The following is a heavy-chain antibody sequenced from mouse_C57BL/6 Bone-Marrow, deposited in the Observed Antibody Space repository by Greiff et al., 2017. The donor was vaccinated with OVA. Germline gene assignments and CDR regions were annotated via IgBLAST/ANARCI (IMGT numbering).Heavy chain of an antibody. CDR1: GFTFSSYG. V-gene: IGHV5-6*01. Sequence: EVQGVESGGDLVKPGGSLKLSCAASGFTFSSYGMSWVRQTPDKRLEWVATISSGGSYTYYPDSVKGRFTISRDNAKNTLYLQMSSLKSEDTAMYYCANYGSSYDWYFDVWGTGTTVTVSS. J-gene: IGHJ1*03. D-gene: IGHD1-1*01. CDR2: ISSGGSYT. CDR3: ANYGSSYDWYFDV.